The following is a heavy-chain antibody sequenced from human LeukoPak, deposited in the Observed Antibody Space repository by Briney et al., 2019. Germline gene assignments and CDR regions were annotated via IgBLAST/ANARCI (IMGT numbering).Heavy chain of an antibody. Sequence: GGSLRLSCAVSGFTFSHYAMSWVRQAPGTGLEWVGSLTDSGDATYYADSVKGRLTISRDNSKNTLYLQMNSLRTEDTAVYYCARDPMVRGVIITSFDFWGQGTLVTVSS. D-gene: IGHD3-10*01. V-gene: IGHV3-23*01. CDR1: GFTFSHYA. CDR2: LTDSGDAT. J-gene: IGHJ4*02. CDR3: ARDPMVRGVIITSFDF.